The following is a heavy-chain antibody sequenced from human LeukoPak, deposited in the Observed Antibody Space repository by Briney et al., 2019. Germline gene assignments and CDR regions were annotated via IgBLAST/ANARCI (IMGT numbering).Heavy chain of an antibody. CDR3: ARDSLTGSWYNWFDP. CDR1: GGTFSSYA. D-gene: IGHD1-20*01. Sequence: ASVKVSCKASGGTFSSYAISWVRQAPGQGLEWMGGIIPIFGTANYAQKFQGRVTITADKSTSTAYMELSSLRSEDTPVYYCARDSLTGSWYNWFDPWGQGTLVTVSS. CDR2: IIPIFGTA. J-gene: IGHJ5*02. V-gene: IGHV1-69*06.